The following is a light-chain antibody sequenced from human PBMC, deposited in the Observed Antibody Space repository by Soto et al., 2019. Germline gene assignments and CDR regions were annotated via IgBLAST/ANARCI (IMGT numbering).Light chain of an antibody. CDR3: QQYYTTPLT. J-gene: IGKJ4*01. CDR1: QSVLYSSNNKNY. V-gene: IGKV4-1*01. CDR2: WAS. Sequence: DIVMTQSPDSLAVSLGERATINCKSSQSVLYSSNNKNYLAWYQQKPGQPPELLIYWASTRESGVPDRFSGSGSGTDFTLTISGLQAEDVAVYYCQQYYTTPLTFGGGTKVDIK.